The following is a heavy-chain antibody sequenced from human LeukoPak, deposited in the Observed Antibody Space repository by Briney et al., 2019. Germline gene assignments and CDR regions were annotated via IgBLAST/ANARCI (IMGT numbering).Heavy chain of an antibody. J-gene: IGHJ5*02. CDR2: INPNSGGT. V-gene: IGHV1-2*02. CDR1: GYTFTDYY. CDR3: VRNYYDGTPDWFDP. D-gene: IGHD3-16*01. Sequence: GASVKVSCKASGYTFTDYYIHWVRQAPGQGLEWIGWINPNSGGTNYAQKFQGRVTMTRDTSTSTVYMELSSLRSEDTAVYYCVRNYYDGTPDWFDPWGQGTLVTVSS.